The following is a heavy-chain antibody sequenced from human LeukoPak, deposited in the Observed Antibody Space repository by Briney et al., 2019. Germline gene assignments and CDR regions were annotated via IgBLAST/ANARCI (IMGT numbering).Heavy chain of an antibody. CDR1: GYTFTSYD. D-gene: IGHD1-26*01. CDR3: ASGVGATAEFDY. Sequence: EASVKVSCKASGYTFTSYDINWVRQATGQGLEWMGWMNPNSGNTGYAQKFQGRVTMTRNTSISTAYMELSSLRSEDTAVYYCASGVGATAEFDYWGQGTLVTVSS. CDR2: MNPNSGNT. J-gene: IGHJ4*02. V-gene: IGHV1-8*01.